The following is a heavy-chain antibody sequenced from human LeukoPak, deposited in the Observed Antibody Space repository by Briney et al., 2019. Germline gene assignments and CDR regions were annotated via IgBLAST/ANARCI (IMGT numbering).Heavy chain of an antibody. Sequence: SETLSLTCTVSGGSISSGSYYWSWIRQPAGKGLEWIGRIYTSGSTNYNPSLKSRVTISVDTSKNQFSLKLSSVTAADTAVYYCARWGVGSDNHYWGQGTLVTVSS. J-gene: IGHJ4*02. CDR1: GGSISSGSYY. CDR3: ARWGVGSDNHY. V-gene: IGHV4-61*02. CDR2: IYTSGST. D-gene: IGHD3-10*01.